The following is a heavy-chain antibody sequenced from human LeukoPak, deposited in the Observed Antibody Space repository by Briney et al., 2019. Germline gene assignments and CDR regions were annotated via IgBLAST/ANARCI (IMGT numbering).Heavy chain of an antibody. CDR1: GFTFSSYS. CDR2: ISSSSTTI. Sequence: GGSLGLSCAASGFTFSSYSMNWVRQAPGKGLEWVSYISSSSTTIYSADSAKGRFTISRDNAKNSVYLQMNSLREDDTAVYYCARDSSRWDQGAYYGVDVWGQGTTVTVSS. D-gene: IGHD6-13*01. CDR3: ARDSSRWDQGAYYGVDV. J-gene: IGHJ6*02. V-gene: IGHV3-48*02.